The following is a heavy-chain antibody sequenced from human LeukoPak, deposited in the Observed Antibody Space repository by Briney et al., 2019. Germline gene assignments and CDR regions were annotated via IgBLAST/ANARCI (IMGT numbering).Heavy chain of an antibody. V-gene: IGHV4-34*01. D-gene: IGHD4-17*01. CDR2: INYRGNT. CDR1: GGSFSGSY. Sequence: SETLSLTXAVYGGSFSGSYWNWIRQSPGKGLEWLGKINYRGNTNYNPSLWGRVTISVDTSTNQFSLKLRSVTAADTAVYFCARESPRDDYGDFVVFDSWGQGTLVTVSS. CDR3: ARESPRDDYGDFVVFDS. J-gene: IGHJ4*02.